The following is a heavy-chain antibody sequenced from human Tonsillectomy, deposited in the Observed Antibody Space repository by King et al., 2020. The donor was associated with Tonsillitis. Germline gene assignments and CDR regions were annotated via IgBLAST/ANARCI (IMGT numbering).Heavy chain of an antibody. D-gene: IGHD2-8*01. V-gene: IGHV3-7*01. CDR3: ARGAPGVVHAYDI. CDR2: IQEHGGEK. Sequence: VQLVESGGGLVQSGGSLRLSCAASEFSLNTYWMTWVRQAPGKGLEWVANIQEHGGEKYYVDAVKGRFTISRDNAKSSVFLQMSSLRAEDTAVYYCARGAPGVVHAYDIWGHGTMVTVSS. J-gene: IGHJ3*02. CDR1: EFSLNTYW.